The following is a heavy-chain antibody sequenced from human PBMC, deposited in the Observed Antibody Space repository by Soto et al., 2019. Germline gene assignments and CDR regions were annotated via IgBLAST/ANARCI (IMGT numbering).Heavy chain of an antibody. V-gene: IGHV3-33*01. D-gene: IGHD5-18*01. CDR1: GFTFSSYG. CDR2: IWYDGSNK. Sequence: GGSLRLSCAASGFTFSSYGMHWVRQAPGKGLEWVAVIWYDGSNKYYADSVKGRFTISRDNSKNTLYLQMNSLRAEDTAVYYCARDVGYSYGYYYYGMDVWGQGTTVTVSS. CDR3: ARDVGYSYGYYYYGMDV. J-gene: IGHJ6*02.